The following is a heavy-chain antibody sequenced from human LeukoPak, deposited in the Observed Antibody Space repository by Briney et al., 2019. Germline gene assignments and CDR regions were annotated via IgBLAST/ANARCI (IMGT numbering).Heavy chain of an antibody. Sequence: GGSLRLSCAASGFTFSSYAMSWVRQAPGKGLEWVSAISGSAGGTYYADAMKGRFTISRDNSQNTLSLQMNSLRADDTAVYYCARIDGYNYLGPLPHWYFDLWGRGTLVTVSS. V-gene: IGHV3-23*01. CDR2: ISGSAGGT. J-gene: IGHJ2*01. D-gene: IGHD5-24*01. CDR3: ARIDGYNYLGPLPHWYFDL. CDR1: GFTFSSYA.